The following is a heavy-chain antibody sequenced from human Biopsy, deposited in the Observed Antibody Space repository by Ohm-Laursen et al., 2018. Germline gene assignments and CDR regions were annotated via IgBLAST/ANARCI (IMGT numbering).Heavy chain of an antibody. CDR1: GGSISNNNYY. CDR2: IFYRGST. V-gene: IGHV4-39*07. Sequence: SETLSLTCTVSGGSISNNNYYWGWIRQPPGKGLEWIGSIFYRGSTHYKPPLKSRVIISADTSKNQFSLKLSSVTAADTAMYYCAAYYYDSSGYFYAFHYWGQGTLVTVSS. D-gene: IGHD3-22*01. CDR3: AAYYYDSSGYFYAFHY. J-gene: IGHJ4*02.